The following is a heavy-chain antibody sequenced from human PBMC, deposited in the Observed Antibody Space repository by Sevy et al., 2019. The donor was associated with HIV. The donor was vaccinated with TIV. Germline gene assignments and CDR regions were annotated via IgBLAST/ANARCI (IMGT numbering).Heavy chain of an antibody. J-gene: IGHJ6*02. D-gene: IGHD4-17*01. V-gene: IGHV3-30-3*01. Sequence: GGSLRLSCAASGFAFSNYYAMHWVRQAPGKGLEWVALISYDGSNKYYADSVKGRFTISRDNFKNTLYLQMNSLPTEDTAVYYGARPRENYVDHYFFYAMDVWGQGTTVTVSS. CDR2: ISYDGSNK. CDR3: ARPRENYVDHYFFYAMDV. CDR1: GFAFSNYYA.